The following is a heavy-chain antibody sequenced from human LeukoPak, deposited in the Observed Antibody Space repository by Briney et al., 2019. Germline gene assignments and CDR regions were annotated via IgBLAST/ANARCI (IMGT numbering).Heavy chain of an antibody. Sequence: ASVKVSCKASGDTFTSFGISWVRQAPGQGLEWMGWIYNYNDNTNYAQKFQGRVPMTTGTSTSTAYMELSSLRSEDTAVYYCIAAQGEDYWGQGTLVTVSS. CDR2: IYNYNDNT. V-gene: IGHV1-18*01. D-gene: IGHD6-6*01. J-gene: IGHJ4*02. CDR3: IAAQGEDY. CDR1: GDTFTSFG.